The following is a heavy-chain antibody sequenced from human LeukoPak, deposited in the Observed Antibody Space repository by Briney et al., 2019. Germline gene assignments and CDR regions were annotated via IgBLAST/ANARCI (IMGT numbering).Heavy chain of an antibody. V-gene: IGHV4-59*01. D-gene: IGHD3-10*01. CDR2: THYSGST. CDR3: ARLGRSGSYPF. CDR1: GDSISRYY. Sequence: SETLSLTCTVSGDSISRYYWNWIRQPPGKGLEWIGDTHYSGSTNYKPSLNSRVTISVNTSKNQFSLKLSSVTAADTAVYYCARLGRSGSYPFWGQGTLVTVSS. J-gene: IGHJ4*02.